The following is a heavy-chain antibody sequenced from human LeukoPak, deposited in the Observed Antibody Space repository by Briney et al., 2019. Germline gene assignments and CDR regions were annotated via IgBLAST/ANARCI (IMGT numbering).Heavy chain of an antibody. CDR1: GFTFSGSG. Sequence: PGGSLRLSCAASGFTFSGSGMHWVRQAPGKGLEWVATISYDGTSKYYAGSVKGRFTISRDKSKNTLYLQMNSLTAEDTAVYYCATTLTTYLDYWGHGTLVTVSP. D-gene: IGHD4-11*01. CDR3: ATTLTTYLDY. V-gene: IGHV3-30*03. J-gene: IGHJ4*01. CDR2: ISYDGTSK.